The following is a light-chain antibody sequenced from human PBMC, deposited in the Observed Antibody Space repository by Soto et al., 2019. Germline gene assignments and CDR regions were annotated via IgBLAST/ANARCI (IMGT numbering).Light chain of an antibody. CDR1: SSDIGGYEY. J-gene: IGLJ2*01. CDR2: EVT. V-gene: IGLV2-8*01. Sequence: QSALTQPPSASGSPGQSVTISCTGTSSDIGGYEYVSWYQQHPGKAPKLMIYEVTKRPSGVPDRFSGSKSGNTASLTVSGLQADDEADYYCSSYAGSDNLVFGGGTKLTVL. CDR3: SSYAGSDNLV.